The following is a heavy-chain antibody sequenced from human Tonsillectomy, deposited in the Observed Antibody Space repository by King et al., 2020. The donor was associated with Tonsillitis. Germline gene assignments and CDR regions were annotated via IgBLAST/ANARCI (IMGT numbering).Heavy chain of an antibody. J-gene: IGHJ5*02. CDR2: IIPILGIT. CDR1: GGTLSSYG. Sequence: QLVQSGAEVKKPGSSVKVSCKASGGTLSSYGIGWVRQAPGQGLEWMGRIIPILGITNYAQKFQNRVTITTDKSTSTVYMELRSLRRDDTAMYYCASLRATPYSTSYWFDPWGQGTLVAVSS. V-gene: IGHV1-69*04. D-gene: IGHD5/OR15-5a*01. CDR3: ASLRATPYSTSYWFDP.